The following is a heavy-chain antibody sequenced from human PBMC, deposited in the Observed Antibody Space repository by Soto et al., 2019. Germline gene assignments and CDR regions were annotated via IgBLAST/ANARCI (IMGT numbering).Heavy chain of an antibody. J-gene: IGHJ4*02. CDR2: ITPIYPTT. Sequence: ASVKVSCKASGGTFYTYTFSWVRQAPGQGLEWMGSITPIYPTTNYAEKFQGRLTVTADGSTSTAYMELSSLTSDDTAVYYCARIPRYSFPTSDDLDSWGQGTLVTVSS. CDR1: GGTFYTYT. D-gene: IGHD5-18*01. V-gene: IGHV1-69*13. CDR3: ARIPRYSFPTSDDLDS.